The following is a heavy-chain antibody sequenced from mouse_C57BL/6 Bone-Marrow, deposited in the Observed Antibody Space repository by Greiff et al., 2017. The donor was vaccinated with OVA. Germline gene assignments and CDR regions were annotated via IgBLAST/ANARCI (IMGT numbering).Heavy chain of an antibody. CDR3: ARWGGVTPFDY. CDR1: GYTFTSYW. J-gene: IGHJ2*01. CDR2: IHPNSGST. Sequence: QVQLQQPGAELVKPGASVKLSCKASGYTFTSYWMHWVKQRPRQGLEWIGMIHPNSGSTNYNEKFKSKATLTVDKSSSTAYMQLSSLTSEDSAVYYCARWGGVTPFDYWGQGTTLTVSS. D-gene: IGHD2-2*01. V-gene: IGHV1-64*01.